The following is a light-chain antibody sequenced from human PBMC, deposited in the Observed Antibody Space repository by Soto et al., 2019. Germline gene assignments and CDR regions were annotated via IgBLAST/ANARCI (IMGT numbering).Light chain of an antibody. CDR1: NIGSKS. CDR2: YDS. V-gene: IGLV3-21*04. CDR3: QVWDSSSDHPGVV. Sequence: SYELTQPPSVSVAPGKTARITCGGNNIGSKSVHWYQQKPGQAPVLVIYYDSDRPSGIPERFSGSNSGNTATLTISRVEAGDEAHYYCQVWDSSSDHPGVVFGGGTQLTVL. J-gene: IGLJ2*01.